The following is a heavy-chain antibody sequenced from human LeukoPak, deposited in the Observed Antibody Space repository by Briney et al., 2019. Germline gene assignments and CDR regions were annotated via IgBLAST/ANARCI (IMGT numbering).Heavy chain of an antibody. CDR1: GFPFSNYA. Sequence: GGSLRLSCATSGFPFSNYAMNWVRQAPGKGVEWVSSISTGGGTTYYPDSVKGRFTISRDNSKTTLYLQLSNPRAADTAVYYCAQGTSWINPYFYMDVWGKGTTVIVSS. J-gene: IGHJ6*03. CDR2: ISTGGGTT. CDR3: AQGTSWINPYFYMDV. V-gene: IGHV3-23*01. D-gene: IGHD2-2*01.